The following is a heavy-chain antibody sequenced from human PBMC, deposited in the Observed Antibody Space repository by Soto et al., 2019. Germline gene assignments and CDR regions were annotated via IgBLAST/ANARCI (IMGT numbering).Heavy chain of an antibody. CDR1: GFTFSSYA. V-gene: IGHV3-30-3*01. J-gene: IGHJ4*02. D-gene: IGHD5-12*01. CDR3: ARDPDVDIVATIHFDY. CDR2: ISYDGSNK. Sequence: GGSLRLSCAASGFTFSSYAMHWVRQAPGKGLEWVAVISYDGSNKYYADSVKGRFTISRDNSKNTLYLQMNSLRAEDTAVYYCARDPDVDIVATIHFDYWGQGTLVTVSS.